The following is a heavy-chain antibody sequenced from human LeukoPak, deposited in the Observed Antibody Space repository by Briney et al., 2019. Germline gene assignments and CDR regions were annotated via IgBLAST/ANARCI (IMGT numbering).Heavy chain of an antibody. J-gene: IGHJ4*02. Sequence: SETLSLTCSVSGDSIRGATYRWGWVRQPPGKGLEWIGSISESGTTFYNPSLKSRVALSVDTSKNHFSLRLSSATAADTAVYYCARYPLVPGFWGQGTLVTVCS. CDR2: ISESGTT. CDR3: ARYPLVPGF. CDR1: GDSIRGATYR. D-gene: IGHD3-3*02. V-gene: IGHV4-39*02.